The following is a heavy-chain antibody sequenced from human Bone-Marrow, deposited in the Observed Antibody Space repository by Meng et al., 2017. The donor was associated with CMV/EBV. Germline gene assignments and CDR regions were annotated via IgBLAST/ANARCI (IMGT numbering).Heavy chain of an antibody. D-gene: IGHD3-10*01. CDR1: GFTFSSYW. Sequence: GGSLRLSCAVSGFTFSSYWMSWVRQAPGKGLEWVSSISSSSSYIYYADSVKGRFTISRDNAKNSLYLQMNSLRAEDTAVYYCARLWGVRGYYFDYWGQGTLVTVSS. V-gene: IGHV3-21*01. J-gene: IGHJ4*02. CDR3: ARLWGVRGYYFDY. CDR2: ISSSSSYI.